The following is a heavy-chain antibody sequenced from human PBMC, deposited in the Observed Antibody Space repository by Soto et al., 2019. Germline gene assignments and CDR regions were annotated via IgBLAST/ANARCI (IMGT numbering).Heavy chain of an antibody. D-gene: IGHD6-19*01. CDR1: GYTFTSYD. CDR3: ARGRIAVAGTMGVWIFDY. Sequence: QVQLVQSGAEVKKPGASVKVSCKASGYTFTSYDINWVRQATRQGLEWMGWMNPNSGNTGYAQKFQGRVTMTRNTSISTAYMELSSLRSEDTAVYYCARGRIAVAGTMGVWIFDYWGQGTLVTVSS. CDR2: MNPNSGNT. V-gene: IGHV1-8*01. J-gene: IGHJ4*02.